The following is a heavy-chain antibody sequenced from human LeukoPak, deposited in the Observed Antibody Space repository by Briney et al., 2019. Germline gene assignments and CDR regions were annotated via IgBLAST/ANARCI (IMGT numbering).Heavy chain of an antibody. D-gene: IGHD5-12*01. CDR1: GGSISSSY. J-gene: IGHJ4*02. V-gene: IGHV4-4*07. CDR2: IYTSGST. CDR3: ARAGYSGFLDY. Sequence: SETLSLTCAVSGGSISSSYWSWIRQPVGKGLEWIERIYTSGSTNYNPSLTSRVTMAVDTSKNQFSLKLSYVTAADTAVYYCARAGYSGFLDYSGPVTPVTAS.